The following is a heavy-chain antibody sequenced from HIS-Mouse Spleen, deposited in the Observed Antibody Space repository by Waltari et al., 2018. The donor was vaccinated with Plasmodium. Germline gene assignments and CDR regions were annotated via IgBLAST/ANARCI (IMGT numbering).Heavy chain of an antibody. J-gene: IGHJ3*02. CDR1: GFTFSSYG. CDR2: IWYDVSTK. D-gene: IGHD1-1*01. CDR3: AKEEGNWNDDDAFDI. Sequence: QVQLVESGGGVVQPGRSLRLSCAASGFTFSSYGMHWVRQVPGKGLVWVAVIWYDVSTKYYADSGDGRFTISRDNSKNTLYLRMSSLRAEDTAVYYCAKEEGNWNDDDAFDIWGQGTMVTVSS. V-gene: IGHV3-33*06.